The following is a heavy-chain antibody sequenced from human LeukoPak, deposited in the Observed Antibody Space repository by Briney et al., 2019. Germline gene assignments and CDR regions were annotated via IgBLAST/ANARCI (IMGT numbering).Heavy chain of an antibody. J-gene: IGHJ4*02. Sequence: SQTLSLTCTVSGGSISSGSYYWSWIRQPAGKGLEWIGRIYTSGSTNYNPSLKSRVTMSVDTSKNQFSLKLSSVTAADTAVYYCARVHGSGSGDDYWGQGTLVTVSS. CDR1: GGSISSGSYY. D-gene: IGHD3-10*01. CDR3: ARVHGSGSGDDY. CDR2: IYTSGST. V-gene: IGHV4-61*02.